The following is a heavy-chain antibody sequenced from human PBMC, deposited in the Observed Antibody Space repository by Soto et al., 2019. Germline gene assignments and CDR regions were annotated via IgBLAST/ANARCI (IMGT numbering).Heavy chain of an antibody. CDR2: IWYDGGNK. Sequence: QVQLVESGGGVVQPGRSLRLSCAASGFTFSNYGMHWVRQAPGKGLEWVAFIWYDGGNKYYAESVKGRFTISRDNSKNTLYLQMNSLRAEDTAVYYCARDGDVNTGFGKDDWGKGTLVNVSS. D-gene: IGHD3-16*01. CDR3: ARDGDVNTGFGKDD. V-gene: IGHV3-33*01. CDR1: GFTFSNYG. J-gene: IGHJ4*02.